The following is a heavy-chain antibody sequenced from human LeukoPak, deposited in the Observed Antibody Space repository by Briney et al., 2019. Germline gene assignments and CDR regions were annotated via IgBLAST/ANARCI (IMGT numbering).Heavy chain of an antibody. Sequence: GESLKISRMGSGYSFTSYWIGWVRQIPGKGLEWMGIIYPGDSATRNSPSFQGQVTISADKSISTAYLQWSSLKASDTAMYYCARPSRGMVPDYWGQGTLVTVSS. J-gene: IGHJ4*02. V-gene: IGHV5-51*01. CDR1: GYSFTSYW. CDR3: ARPSRGMVPDY. CDR2: IYPGDSAT. D-gene: IGHD3-10*01.